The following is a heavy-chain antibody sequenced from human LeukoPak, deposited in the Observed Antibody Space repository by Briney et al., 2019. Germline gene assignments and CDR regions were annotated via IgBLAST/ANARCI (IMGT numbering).Heavy chain of an antibody. D-gene: IGHD7-27*01. CDR1: GFTFSSYG. CDR2: IRSDGSSK. CDR3: AKDGDRGPIGY. Sequence: GGSLRLSCAASGFTFSSYGMHWVRQAPGKGLEWVAFIRSDGSSKYYADSVKGRFTISRDNPKNTLYLQMNRLRAEDTAVYYCAKDGDRGPIGYWGQGTLVTVSS. V-gene: IGHV3-30*02. J-gene: IGHJ4*02.